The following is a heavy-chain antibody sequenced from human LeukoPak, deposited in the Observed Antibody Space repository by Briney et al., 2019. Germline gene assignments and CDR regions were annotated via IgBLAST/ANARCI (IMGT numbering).Heavy chain of an antibody. CDR2: ISYDGSNK. V-gene: IGHV3-30*04. Sequence: PGGSLRLSCAASGFIFSNYAMHWVRQAPGKGLEWVAVISYDGSNKYYADSVKGRFTISRDNAKNTLYLQMNSLRAGDTAVYYCAKGRGSPSGDTAMVKRDYFDYWGQGTLVTVSS. J-gene: IGHJ4*02. CDR3: AKGRGSPSGDTAMVKRDYFDY. CDR1: GFIFSNYA. D-gene: IGHD5-18*01.